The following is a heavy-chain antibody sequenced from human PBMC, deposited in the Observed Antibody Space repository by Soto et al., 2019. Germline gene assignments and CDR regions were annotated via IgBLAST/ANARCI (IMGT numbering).Heavy chain of an antibody. J-gene: IGHJ5*02. D-gene: IGHD3-3*01. CDR1: GVSFRGYY. V-gene: IGHV4-34*01. CDR2: INHSGST. CDR3: AREGDYDFWSGYSRDWFDP. Sequence: SETQSLTSTVYGVSFRGYYWSWIRQPPGKGLEWIGEINHSGSTNYNPSLKSRVTISVDTSKNQLSLKLSSVTAADTAVYYCAREGDYDFWSGYSRDWFDPWGQGTLVTVSS.